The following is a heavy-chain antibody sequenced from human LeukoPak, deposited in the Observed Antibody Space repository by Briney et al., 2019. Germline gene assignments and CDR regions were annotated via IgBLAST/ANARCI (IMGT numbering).Heavy chain of an antibody. V-gene: IGHV3-7*01. J-gene: IGHJ5*02. D-gene: IGHD4-17*01. CDR3: ARGPGEGWFDP. CDR2: IKQDGSEK. CDR1: GFTFSSYW. Sequence: GGSLRLSCAASGFTFSSYWMSWVRQAPGKGLEWVASIKQDGSEKYYVDSVKGRFTISRDNAKNSLYLQMNSLRAEDTALYYCARGPGEGWFDPWGQGTLVTVSS.